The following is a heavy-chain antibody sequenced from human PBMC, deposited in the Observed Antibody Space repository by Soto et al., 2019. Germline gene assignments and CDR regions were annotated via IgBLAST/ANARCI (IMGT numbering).Heavy chain of an antibody. CDR3: AGVTLLRGMDV. Sequence: SQTLSLTCAISGDSVSSNSGAWNWIRQSPSRGLEWLGRTYYRSKWSNDYALSVRSRITINPDTSNNHFSLHLYSVTPEDTAVYYCAGVTLLRGMDVWGQGTPVTVSS. J-gene: IGHJ6*02. V-gene: IGHV6-1*01. CDR1: GDSVSSNSGA. D-gene: IGHD3-10*01. CDR2: TYYRSKWSN.